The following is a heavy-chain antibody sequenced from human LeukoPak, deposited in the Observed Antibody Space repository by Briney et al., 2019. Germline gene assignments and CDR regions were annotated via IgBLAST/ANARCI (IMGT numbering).Heavy chain of an antibody. D-gene: IGHD3-10*01. V-gene: IGHV4-34*01. CDR3: ARGPPQLLLWFGELLYRSYFDY. CDR2: INHSGST. Sequence: KTGGSLRLSCVVFGFTFSSYSMNWVRQAPGKGLEWIGEINHSGSTNYNPSLKSRVTISVDTSKNQFSLKLSSVTAADTAVYYCARGPPQLLLWFGELLYRSYFDYWGQGTLVTVSS. J-gene: IGHJ4*02. CDR1: GFTFSSYS.